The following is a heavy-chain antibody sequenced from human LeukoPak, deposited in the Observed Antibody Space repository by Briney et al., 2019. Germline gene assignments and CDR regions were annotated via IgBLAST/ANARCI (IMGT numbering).Heavy chain of an antibody. J-gene: IGHJ4*02. CDR2: ISYDGSNK. CDR1: GFTFSSYA. CDR3: ASSGAPSDY. D-gene: IGHD6-19*01. V-gene: IGHV3-30-3*01. Sequence: GGSLRLSCAASGFTFSSYAMHWVRQAPRKGLEWVAVISYDGSNKYYADSVKGRFTISRDNSKNTLYLQMNSLRAEDTAVYYCASSGAPSDYWGQGTLVTVSS.